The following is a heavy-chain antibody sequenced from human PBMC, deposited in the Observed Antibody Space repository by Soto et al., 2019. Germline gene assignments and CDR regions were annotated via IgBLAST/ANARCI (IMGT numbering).Heavy chain of an antibody. CDR2: IIPIFGTA. J-gene: IGHJ4*02. V-gene: IGHV1-69*13. CDR3: ARDRPYSSSWYGDY. Sequence: GASVKVSCKASGGTFSSYAISWVRQAPGQGLEWMGGIIPIFGTANYAQKFQGRVTITADESTSTAYMELSSLRSEDTAVYYCARDRPYSSSWYGDYWGQGTLVTVYS. CDR1: GGTFSSYA. D-gene: IGHD6-13*01.